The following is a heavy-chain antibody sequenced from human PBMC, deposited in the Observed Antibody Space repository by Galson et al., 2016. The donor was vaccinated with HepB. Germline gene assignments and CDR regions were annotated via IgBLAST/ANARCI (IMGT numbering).Heavy chain of an antibody. Sequence: SLRPSCAASGFTFSSYSMTWVRQAPGKGLEWVSSISTSSYRHYADSVKGRFTISRDNAKKSLYMQMDSLRDADTAVYYCARESSSGWKGDSFDIWGQGTVVTVSS. V-gene: IGHV3-21*01. CDR3: ARESSSGWKGDSFDI. CDR2: ISTSSYR. J-gene: IGHJ3*02. D-gene: IGHD6-19*01. CDR1: GFTFSSYS.